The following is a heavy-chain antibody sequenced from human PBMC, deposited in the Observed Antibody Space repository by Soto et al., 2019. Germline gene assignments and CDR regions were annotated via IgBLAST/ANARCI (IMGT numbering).Heavy chain of an antibody. D-gene: IGHD3-22*01. Sequence: ESLKISCQTSGYTFTNNWISWVRQMPGKGLEWVGRINPSDSYTNYSPSFQGPVTISVDKSISTAYLQWSSLKASDSAMYYCARGPPTYYFDSSGYHFDDYWGQGTLVTVSS. J-gene: IGHJ4*02. CDR2: INPSDSYT. CDR3: ARGPPTYYFDSSGYHFDDY. CDR1: GYTFTNNW. V-gene: IGHV5-10-1*01.